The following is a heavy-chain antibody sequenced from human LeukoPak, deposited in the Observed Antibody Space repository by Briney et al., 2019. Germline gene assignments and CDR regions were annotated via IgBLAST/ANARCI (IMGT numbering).Heavy chain of an antibody. CDR3: AREVPARFEAKAHRRQIDY. V-gene: IGHV3-21*01. D-gene: IGHD6-6*01. J-gene: IGHJ4*02. CDR2: ISSSSSYI. Sequence: PGGSLRLSCAASGFTFSSYSMNWVRQAPGKGLEWVSSISSSSSYIYYADSVKGRFTISRDNAKNSLYLQMNSLRAEDTAVYYCAREVPARFEAKAHRRQIDYWGQGTLVTVSS. CDR1: GFTFSSYS.